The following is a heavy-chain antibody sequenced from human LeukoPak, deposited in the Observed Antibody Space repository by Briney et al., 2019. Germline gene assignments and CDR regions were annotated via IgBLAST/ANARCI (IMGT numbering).Heavy chain of an antibody. V-gene: IGHV3-74*03. J-gene: IGHJ4*02. CDR1: GFAFSNYW. D-gene: IGHD3-3*01. CDR3: VRGQTIDY. CDR2: IKSDGSGI. Sequence: GGSLTLSCTTSGFAFSNYWMYWVRQAPGKGLEWVSRIKSDGSGITYSDAVEGRFTISRDNFKNTFLQMNSLRDEDTAMYHCVRGQTIDYWGQGTLVTVSS.